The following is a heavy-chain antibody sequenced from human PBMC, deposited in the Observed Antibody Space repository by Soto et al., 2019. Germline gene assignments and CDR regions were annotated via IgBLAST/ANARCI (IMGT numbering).Heavy chain of an antibody. Sequence: EVQLVASGGGLVQPGGSLRLSCPASGLTARDVYLSWVRQPPGKGLEWVGHVKREIDGGTIDYAAPVKGRFTISRDDSENTLYLQMNSMKTEDTAVYYCTVGHYGDWGQGTLVTVSP. J-gene: IGHJ4*02. CDR3: TVGHYGD. CDR2: VKREIDGGTI. V-gene: IGHV3-15*01. D-gene: IGHD3-10*01. CDR1: GLTARDVY.